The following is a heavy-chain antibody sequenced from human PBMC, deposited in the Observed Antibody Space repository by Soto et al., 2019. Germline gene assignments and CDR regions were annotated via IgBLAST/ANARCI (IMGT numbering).Heavy chain of an antibody. Sequence: QVQLVQSGAEVKKPGSSVKVACKASGGIFSNYVLNWVRQAPGQGLEWMGGIIPIFGTGNYAQKFQGRVTITVDESTTTESMALRGLRSEDTAVYSCARRYYNSSGYFDYWGQGTLVTVSS. CDR3: ARRYYNSSGYFDY. CDR1: GGIFSNYV. CDR2: IIPIFGTG. J-gene: IGHJ4*02. D-gene: IGHD3-22*01. V-gene: IGHV1-69*01.